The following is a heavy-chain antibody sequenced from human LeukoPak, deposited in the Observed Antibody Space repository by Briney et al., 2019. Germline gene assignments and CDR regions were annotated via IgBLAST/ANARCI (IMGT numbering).Heavy chain of an antibody. CDR3: YGANAEH. CDR1: GFTFSSYW. CDR2: TNTDGSST. Sequence: GGSLRLSCAASGFTFSSYWMHWVRQAPGKGLVWVSGTNTDGSSTMYADSVKGRFTIARDNAKNTLYLQMNSPRAEDTAVYYCYGANAEHWGQGTLVTVSS. V-gene: IGHV3-74*03. D-gene: IGHD4-23*01. J-gene: IGHJ1*01.